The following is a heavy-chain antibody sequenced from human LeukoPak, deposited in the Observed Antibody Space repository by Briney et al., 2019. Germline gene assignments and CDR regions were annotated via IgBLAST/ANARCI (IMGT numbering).Heavy chain of an antibody. D-gene: IGHD1-14*01. V-gene: IGHV3-74*01. J-gene: IGHJ4*02. Sequence: GESLRLSCAASGFTFSSYWMHRVRQAPGKGLFWVARLNNDGTDTYYADSVKGRFAISRDNAKNTVYLQMNSLTAEDTAVYYCARGPSENNGDVANWGQGTLVTVSS. CDR1: GFTFSSYW. CDR2: LNNDGTDT. CDR3: ARGPSENNGDVAN.